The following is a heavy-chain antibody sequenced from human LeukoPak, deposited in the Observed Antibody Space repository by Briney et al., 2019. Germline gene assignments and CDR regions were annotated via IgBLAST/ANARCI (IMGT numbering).Heavy chain of an antibody. CDR2: IYYGGST. CDR1: GGSISRSSYY. CDR3: ARLPTGGTAMAKRYYMDV. J-gene: IGHJ6*03. D-gene: IGHD5-18*01. Sequence: KTSETLSLTCTVSGGSISRSSYYWGWIRQPPGKGLEWIGSIYYGGSTFYKSSLKSRVTISLDTSKNQFSLKLSSVTAADTAVYYCARLPTGGTAMAKRYYMDVWGKGTTVTVSS. V-gene: IGHV4-39*01.